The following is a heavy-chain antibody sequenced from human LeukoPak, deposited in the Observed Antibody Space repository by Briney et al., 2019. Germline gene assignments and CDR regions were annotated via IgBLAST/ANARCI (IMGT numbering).Heavy chain of an antibody. CDR2: ISSSSSYI. D-gene: IGHD2-21*01. CDR3: ASGRLFPTVDY. J-gene: IGHJ4*02. Sequence: GVLRLSCAASGFTFSSYSMNWVRQAPGKGLEWVSSISSSSSYIYYADSVKGRFTISRDNAKNSLYLQMNSLRAEDTAVYYCASGRLFPTVDYWGQGTLVTVSS. V-gene: IGHV3-21*01. CDR1: GFTFSSYS.